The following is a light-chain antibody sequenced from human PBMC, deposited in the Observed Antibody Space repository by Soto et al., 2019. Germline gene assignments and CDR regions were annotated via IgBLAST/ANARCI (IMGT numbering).Light chain of an antibody. CDR1: QSVSSN. CDR3: QQRNNWPPIT. CDR2: GAS. Sequence: ENVLTQSPGTLSLSPWERATLSFRASQSVSSNLAWYQQKPGQAPRLLIYGASTRATGIPARFSGSGSGTDFTLTISSLEPEDFALYYCQQRNNWPPITFGQGTRLEIK. J-gene: IGKJ5*01. V-gene: IGKV3-11*01.